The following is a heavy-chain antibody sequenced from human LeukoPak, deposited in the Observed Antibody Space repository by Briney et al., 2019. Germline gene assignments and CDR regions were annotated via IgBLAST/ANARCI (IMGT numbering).Heavy chain of an antibody. V-gene: IGHV7-4-1*02. CDR1: GYTFTTYP. D-gene: IGHD3-16*02. Sequence: ASVKVSCKASGYTFTTYPMNWVRQAPGQGLEYMGWINTNTGNPTYAQGFTGRFVFSLDTSVSTAYLQISSLKAEDTAVYYCARVWSGVIDYYYYMDVWGKGTTVTVSS. CDR2: INTNTGNP. J-gene: IGHJ6*03. CDR3: ARVWSGVIDYYYYMDV.